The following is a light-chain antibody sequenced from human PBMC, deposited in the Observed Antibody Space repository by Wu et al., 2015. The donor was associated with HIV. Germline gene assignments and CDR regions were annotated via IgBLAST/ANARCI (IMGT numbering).Light chain of an antibody. CDR1: QSINSN. Sequence: EIVMTQSPVTLSVFSGERATLSCRASQSINSNLAWYQQKPGQAPRLLIYGASTRATGIPARFSGSGSGTDFTLTISRLEPEDFAVYYCQQYGSSPLTFGGGTKVEIK. CDR3: QQYGSSPLT. J-gene: IGKJ4*01. V-gene: IGKV3-20*01. CDR2: GAS.